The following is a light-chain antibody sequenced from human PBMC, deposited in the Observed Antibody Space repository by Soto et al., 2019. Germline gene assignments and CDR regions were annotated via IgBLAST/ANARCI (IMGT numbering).Light chain of an antibody. CDR3: QQTYSNPPA. CDR2: GAS. CDR1: QSVSSN. J-gene: IGKJ1*01. V-gene: IGKV3-15*01. Sequence: EIVMTQSPPTLSLSPWERASLSXGASQSVSSNLAWYQQKPGQAPRLLIYGASTRATGIPSRFSGSGSGTDFTLTISSLQPEDFATYYCQQTYSNPPAFAQGTKVDIK.